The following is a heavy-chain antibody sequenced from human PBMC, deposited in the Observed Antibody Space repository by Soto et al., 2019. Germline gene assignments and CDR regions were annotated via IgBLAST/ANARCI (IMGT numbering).Heavy chain of an antibody. J-gene: IGHJ6*02. CDR2: ISSSSSYI. CDR1: GFTFSTYS. D-gene: IGHD3-22*01. CDR3: ARYDSSGYYWPYYYYGMDV. V-gene: IGHV3-21*01. Sequence: EVQLVESGGGLVKPGGSLRLSCAASGFTFSTYSMNWVRQAPGKGLEWVSSISSSSSYIYYADSVKGRFTISRDNAKNSMYLQMHRLRAEDTAVYYCARYDSSGYYWPYYYYGMDVWGQGTTLTVSS.